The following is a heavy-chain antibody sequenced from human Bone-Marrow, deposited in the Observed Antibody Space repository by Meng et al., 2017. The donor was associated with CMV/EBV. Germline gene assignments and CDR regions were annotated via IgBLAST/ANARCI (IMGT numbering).Heavy chain of an antibody. CDR2: IYYSGST. D-gene: IGHD1-26*01. Sequence: GSLRLSCTVSGGSISSSSYYWGWIRQPPGKGLEWIGSIYYSGSTYYNPSLKSRVTISVDTSKNQFSLKLSSVTAADTAVYHCAMMGGHAFDIWGQGTMVTVSS. V-gene: IGHV4-39*01. CDR1: GGSISSSSYY. CDR3: AMMGGHAFDI. J-gene: IGHJ3*02.